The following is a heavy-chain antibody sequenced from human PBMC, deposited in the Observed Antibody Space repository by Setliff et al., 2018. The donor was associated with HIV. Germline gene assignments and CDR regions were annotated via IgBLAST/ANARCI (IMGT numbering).Heavy chain of an antibody. CDR3: ARGVRGSGTNMVRGLLYDYSFHYMDV. CDR1: AGSFSGYS. CDR2: IYHSGSA. D-gene: IGHD3-10*01. J-gene: IGHJ6*03. V-gene: IGHV4-34*01. Sequence: NPSETLSLTCVVYAGSFSGYSWTWIRQPPGKGLEWIGEIYHSGSANRNPSLMGRVTMSVDTAKNQFSLELSSVTAADTAVYFCARGVRGSGTNMVRGLLYDYSFHYMDVWGIGTTVTVSS.